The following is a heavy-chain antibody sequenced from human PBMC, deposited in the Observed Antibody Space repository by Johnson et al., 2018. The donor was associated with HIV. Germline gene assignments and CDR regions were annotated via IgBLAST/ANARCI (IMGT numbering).Heavy chain of an antibody. Sequence: VQLVESGGGLIQPGGSLRLSCAASGFTVSSNYMSWVRQAPGKGLEWVSVIYSGGSTYYADSVKGRLTISRDNSKNTLYLQMNSLRAEDTAVDYCARDVGVVVAATDAFDIWGQGTMVTVSS. J-gene: IGHJ3*02. CDR2: IYSGGST. V-gene: IGHV3-53*01. CDR3: ARDVGVVVAATDAFDI. CDR1: GFTVSSNY. D-gene: IGHD2-15*01.